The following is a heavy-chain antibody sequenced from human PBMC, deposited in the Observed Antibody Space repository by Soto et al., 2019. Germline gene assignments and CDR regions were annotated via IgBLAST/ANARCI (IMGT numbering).Heavy chain of an antibody. Sequence: QLQLQESGPGLLKPSETLSLTCTVSGDSISTSNYYWSWIRQSPGKGLEWIGSVFYSGSSYYNPSLKCRGTISVDASRNQFSLRVNSVTAADTAVYYCASRKREEICSSGNCYFTYWGQGTLVTVSS. D-gene: IGHD2-2*01. CDR2: VFYSGSS. V-gene: IGHV4-39*01. CDR3: ASRKREEICSSGNCYFTY. J-gene: IGHJ4*02. CDR1: GDSISTSNYY.